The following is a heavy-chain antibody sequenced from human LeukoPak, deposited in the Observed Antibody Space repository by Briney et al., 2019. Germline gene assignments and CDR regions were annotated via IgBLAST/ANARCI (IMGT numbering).Heavy chain of an antibody. Sequence: GASVKVSCKASGDSFSSSVFSWVRQVPGRGLEWMGGIIPIFGTANYAQKLQGRVTITADMSATTVYLEVSSLRSDDTAVYFCARAPSMVRGVPNWFDPWGQGTLTTVSS. CDR3: ARAPSMVRGVPNWFDP. CDR1: GDSFSSSV. V-gene: IGHV1-69*06. CDR2: IIPIFGTA. J-gene: IGHJ5*02. D-gene: IGHD3-10*01.